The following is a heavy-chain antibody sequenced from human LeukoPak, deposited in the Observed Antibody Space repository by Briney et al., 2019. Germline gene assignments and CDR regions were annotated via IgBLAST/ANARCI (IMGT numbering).Heavy chain of an antibody. CDR3: VRAGFYDCFDY. D-gene: IGHD3-16*01. CDR2: ISGSGGST. J-gene: IGHJ4*02. V-gene: IGHV3-23*01. CDR1: GFTFSSYA. Sequence: PGGSLRLSCAASGFTFSSYAMSWVRQAPGKGLEWVSAISGSGGSTYYADSVKGRFTVSRDNSKNTLYLQMNSLRAEDTAVYYCVRAGFYDCFDYWGQGTLVTVSS.